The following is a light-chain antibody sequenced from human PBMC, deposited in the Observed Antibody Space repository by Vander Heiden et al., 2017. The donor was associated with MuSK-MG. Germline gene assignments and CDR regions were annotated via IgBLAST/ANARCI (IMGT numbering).Light chain of an antibody. CDR3: AAWDNGLSAWV. J-gene: IGLJ3*02. V-gene: IGLV1-44*01. CDR2: SNN. Sequence: QSVVTQPPSASGTPGQRVTIACSGSNSNIGSNIVNWYQHPPGTAPNLLIYSNNRRPAGVPDRFSGSKYGPSASLAISELQSEDEADYYCAAWDNGLSAWVFGGGTKLTVL. CDR1: NSNIGSNI.